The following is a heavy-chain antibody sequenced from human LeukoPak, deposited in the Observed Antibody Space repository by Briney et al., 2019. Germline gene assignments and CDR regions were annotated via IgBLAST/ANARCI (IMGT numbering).Heavy chain of an antibody. V-gene: IGHV4-4*07. Sequence: SETLSLTCTVSGGSISGYYWSWLRQPAGEGLEWIGRISTSGSTNYNPSLKSRVTISVDNSNNQFSLRLSSATAADTAVYYCARDRGVTVPGRRPDYWGQGTLVTVSS. D-gene: IGHD6-19*01. J-gene: IGHJ4*02. CDR3: ARDRGVTVPGRRPDY. CDR2: ISTSGST. CDR1: GGSISGYY.